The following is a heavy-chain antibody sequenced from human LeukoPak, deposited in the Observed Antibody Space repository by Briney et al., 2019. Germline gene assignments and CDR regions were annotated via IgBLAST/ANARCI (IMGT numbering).Heavy chain of an antibody. J-gene: IGHJ4*02. CDR2: INPNSGGT. Sequence: ASVTVSCKASGYTFTSYYIHWVRQAPGQGLEWMGWINPNSGGTNYAQKFQGRVTMTRDTSISTAYMELSGLRSDDTAVYYCARDYPGMITGVEKYFFDYWGQGTLVTVSS. D-gene: IGHD7-27*01. V-gene: IGHV1-2*02. CDR3: ARDYPGMITGVEKYFFDY. CDR1: GYTFTSYY.